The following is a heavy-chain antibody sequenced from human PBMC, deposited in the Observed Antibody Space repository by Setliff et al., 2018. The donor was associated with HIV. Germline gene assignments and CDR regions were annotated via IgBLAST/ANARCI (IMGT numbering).Heavy chain of an antibody. CDR2: ITWNSGSI. Sequence: PGGSLRLSCAASGFTFDDYAMHWVRQAPGKGLEWVSGITWNSGSIAYVDSVKGRFTISRDNAKNSLYLQMGSLSADDTAVYYCARGGFNHAFDIWGQGTMVTVSS. CDR3: ARGGFNHAFDI. CDR1: GFTFDDYA. V-gene: IGHV3-9*01. D-gene: IGHD2-15*01. J-gene: IGHJ3*02.